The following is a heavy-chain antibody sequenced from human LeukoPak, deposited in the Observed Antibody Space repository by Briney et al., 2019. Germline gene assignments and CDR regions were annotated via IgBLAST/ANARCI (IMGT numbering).Heavy chain of an antibody. CDR2: LRYDELQD. CDR3: VRDFSNYVAFFDS. CDR1: GFTFRNHG. V-gene: IGHV3-30*02. Sequence: GGSLRLSCATSGFTFRNHGMHWVRQAPGKGLEWVALRYDELQDYYADSVRGRFTISRDNSKSALYLQMGSLRPEDTAMYYCVRDFSNYVAFFDSWGQGVLVTVSS. J-gene: IGHJ4*02. D-gene: IGHD4-11*01.